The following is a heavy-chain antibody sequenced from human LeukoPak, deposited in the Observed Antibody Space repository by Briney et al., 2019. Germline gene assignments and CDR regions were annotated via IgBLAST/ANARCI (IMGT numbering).Heavy chain of an antibody. Sequence: GASVKVSCKASGGTFSSYAISWVRQAPGQGLEWMGRIIPILGIANYAQKFQGRVTITADKSTSTAYMELSSLRSEDTAVYYCARDPGYDSSGYSGDWGQGTLVTVSS. CDR3: ARDPGYDSSGYSGD. CDR2: IIPILGIA. D-gene: IGHD3-22*01. V-gene: IGHV1-69*04. J-gene: IGHJ4*02. CDR1: GGTFSSYA.